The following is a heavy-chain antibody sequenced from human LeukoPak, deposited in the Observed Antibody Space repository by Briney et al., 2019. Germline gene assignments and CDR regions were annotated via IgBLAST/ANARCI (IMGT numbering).Heavy chain of an antibody. CDR1: GGSFSGYY. CDR2: INHSGST. J-gene: IGHJ4*02. CDR3: ARSMTTVRRCDY. D-gene: IGHD4-17*01. V-gene: IGHV4-34*01. Sequence: SETLSLTCAVYGGSFSGYYWSWIRQPPGKGLEWIGEINHSGSTNYNPSLKSRVTISVDTSKNQFSLKLSSVTAADTAVYYCARSMTTVRRCDYWGQGTLVTVSS.